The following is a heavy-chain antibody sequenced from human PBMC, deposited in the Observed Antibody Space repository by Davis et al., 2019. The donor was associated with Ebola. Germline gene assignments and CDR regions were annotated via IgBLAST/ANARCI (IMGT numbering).Heavy chain of an antibody. CDR2: INAGNGNT. CDR3: ARGPTTYDFRGAYYYYYYMDV. Sequence: ASVKVSCKASGYTFTSYAMHWVRQAPGQRLEWMGWINAGNGNTKYSQKFQGRVTITRDTSASTAYMELSSLRSEDTAVYYCARGPTTYDFRGAYYYYYYMDVWGKGTTVTVSS. J-gene: IGHJ6*03. V-gene: IGHV1-3*01. D-gene: IGHD3-3*01. CDR1: GYTFTSYA.